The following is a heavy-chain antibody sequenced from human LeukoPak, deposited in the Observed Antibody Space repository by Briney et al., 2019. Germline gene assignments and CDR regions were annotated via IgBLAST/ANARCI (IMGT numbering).Heavy chain of an antibody. CDR1: GCTFSSYA. CDR3: ARERPGIAVAATV. Sequence: GGSLRLSCAASGCTFSSYAMSWVRQAPGKGLEWVSATSGGGGSTYYADSVKCRFTISRDNSKNTLYLQMNSLRAEDTAVYYCARERPGIAVAATVWGQGTLVTVSS. V-gene: IGHV3-23*01. CDR2: TSGGGGST. J-gene: IGHJ4*02. D-gene: IGHD6-13*01.